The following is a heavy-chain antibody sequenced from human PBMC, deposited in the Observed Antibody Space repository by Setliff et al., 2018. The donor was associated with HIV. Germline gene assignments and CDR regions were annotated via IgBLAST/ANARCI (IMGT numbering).Heavy chain of an antibody. V-gene: IGHV3-49*04. CDR2: IRSKAYGGTT. Sequence: GGSLRLSCTASGFTFGDYAMSWVRQAPGKGLEWVGFIRSKAYGGTTEYAASVKGRFTISRDDSKSIAYLQMNSLKTEDTAVYYCTSRITNYYYGMDVWGQGTTVTVSS. CDR3: TSRITNYYYGMDV. J-gene: IGHJ6*02. CDR1: GFTFGDYA. D-gene: IGHD3-3*01.